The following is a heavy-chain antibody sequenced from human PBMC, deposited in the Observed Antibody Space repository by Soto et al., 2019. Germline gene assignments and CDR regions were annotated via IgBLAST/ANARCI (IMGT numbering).Heavy chain of an antibody. D-gene: IGHD6-13*01. Sequence: QVQLVQSGAEVKKPGSSVKVSCKASGGTFSSYTISWVRQAPGQGLEWMGRIIPILGIANYAQKFQGRVTITADKSTSTAYMELSSLRSEDTAVYYCARVGIAAARTNYYYYYGMDVWGQGTTVTVSS. CDR1: GGTFSSYT. CDR2: IIPILGIA. V-gene: IGHV1-69*02. CDR3: ARVGIAAARTNYYYYYGMDV. J-gene: IGHJ6*02.